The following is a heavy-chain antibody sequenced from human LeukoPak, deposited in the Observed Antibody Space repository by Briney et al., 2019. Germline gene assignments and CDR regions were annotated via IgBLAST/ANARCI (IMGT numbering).Heavy chain of an antibody. CDR1: GGSISSYY. V-gene: IGHV4-59*01. Sequence: PSETLSLTCTVSGGSISSYYWSWIRQPPGKGLEWIGYIYYSGSTNYNPSLKSRVTISIDTSKNQFSLNLSSVSAADTAVYYCARGASGYSYGWGQGTLVTVSS. D-gene: IGHD5-18*01. J-gene: IGHJ4*02. CDR2: IYYSGST. CDR3: ARGASGYSYG.